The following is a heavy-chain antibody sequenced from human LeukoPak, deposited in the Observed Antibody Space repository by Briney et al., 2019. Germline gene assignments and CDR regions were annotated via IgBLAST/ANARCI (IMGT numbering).Heavy chain of an antibody. CDR1: GGSIRSGSFY. CDR3: ARDSFATGNFYFDY. CDR2: IYTSGDT. V-gene: IGHV4-61*02. J-gene: IGHJ4*02. D-gene: IGHD1-7*01. Sequence: SETLSLTCTVSGGSIRSGSFYWHWIRQPAGKRLEWIGRIYTSGDTHYNPSLKSRVTMSVDTSKNQFSLKLSSVTAADTAVYYCARDSFATGNFYFDYWGQGTLVTVSS.